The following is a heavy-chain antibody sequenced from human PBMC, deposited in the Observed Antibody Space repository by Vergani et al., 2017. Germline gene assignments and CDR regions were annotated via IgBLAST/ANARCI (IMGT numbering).Heavy chain of an antibody. CDR2: IGYDGSNK. Sequence: QVQLVESGGGVVQPGRSLRLSCAASGFTFSSYGMHWVRQAPGKGLEWVSVIGYDGSNKYYADSVKGRFTISRDNSKNTLYLQMNSLRAEDTAVYYCARVGKRYCSSTSCYALDYWGQGTLVTVSS. D-gene: IGHD2-2*01. CDR1: GFTFSSYG. CDR3: ARVGKRYCSSTSCYALDY. J-gene: IGHJ4*02. V-gene: IGHV3-33*01.